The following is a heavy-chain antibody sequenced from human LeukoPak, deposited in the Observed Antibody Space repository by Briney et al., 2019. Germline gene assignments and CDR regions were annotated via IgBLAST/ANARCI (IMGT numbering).Heavy chain of an antibody. CDR2: INPNSGGT. J-gene: IGHJ4*01. Sequence: ASVKVSCKASGYSFTGYYVHWVRQAPGQGLEWMGWINPNSGGTNYAQKFQGRVTMTRDTSISTAYMELSRLRSDDTAVYFCARDLRYSYMIDYWGQEPWSPSPQ. CDR3: ARDLRYSYMIDY. CDR1: GYSFTGYY. V-gene: IGHV1-2*02. D-gene: IGHD5/OR15-5a*01.